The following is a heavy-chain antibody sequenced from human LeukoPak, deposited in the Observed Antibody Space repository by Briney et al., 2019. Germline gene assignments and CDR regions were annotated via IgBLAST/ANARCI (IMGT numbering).Heavy chain of an antibody. J-gene: IGHJ6*02. CDR2: SDLEDYDT. D-gene: IGHD2-15*01. CDR3: ATGVAAEMRGLDV. Sequence: ASVKVSCNVAVYRLTDLSIHWVRQAPGKGVEWMGGSDLEDYDTIYAQDFQDRVTLTEDTSTDTAYMELSSLRSDDTAVYYCATGVAAEMRGLDVWGQGTTVIVSS. CDR1: VYRLTDLS. V-gene: IGHV1-24*01.